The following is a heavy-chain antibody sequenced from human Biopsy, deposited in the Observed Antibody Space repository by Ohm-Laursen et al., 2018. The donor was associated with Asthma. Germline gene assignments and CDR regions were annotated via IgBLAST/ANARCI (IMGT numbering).Heavy chain of an antibody. J-gene: IGHJ4*02. CDR1: GGTFNTYV. D-gene: IGHD2-2*01. V-gene: IGHV1-69*01. CDR3: ARKAGSCISRTCYSLDF. CDR2: INSVFGTT. Sequence: SSVKVSCKSLGGTFNTYVIGWARQAPGHGLEWMGGINSVFGTTTYPQKFQDRVTITAADSTSTVYMELSSLRSEDTAVYYCARKAGSCISRTCYSLDFWGQGTLVTVSS.